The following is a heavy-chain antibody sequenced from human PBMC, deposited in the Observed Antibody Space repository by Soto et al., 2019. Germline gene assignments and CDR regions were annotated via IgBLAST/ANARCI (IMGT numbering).Heavy chain of an antibody. CDR3: AKGRGGSGSLTPRVDF. CDR2: ISGGGDTT. D-gene: IGHD3-10*01. Sequence: EVQLLASGGGLVQPGGSLRLSCAASGFTFNNYAMTWVRQAPGKGLEWVSAISGGGDTTSYADSVKGRFTVSRDGSKNTLYLQMSSLRAEDTAVYYCAKGRGGSGSLTPRVDFWGQGTLVTVSS. J-gene: IGHJ4*02. V-gene: IGHV3-23*01. CDR1: GFTFNNYA.